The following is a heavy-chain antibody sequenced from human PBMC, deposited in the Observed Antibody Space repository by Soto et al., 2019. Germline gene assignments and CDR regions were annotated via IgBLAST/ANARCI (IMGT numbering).Heavy chain of an antibody. V-gene: IGHV3-23*01. CDR3: AKSQSSLYYIDV. Sequence: EVQVLESGGGLVQPGGSLRLSCVGSGFIFSNYAMAWVRQAPGKGLEWVSGFGGSGGTYYADSVKGRYTISRDNSKNTLYLQMNSLRVEDTAVYYCAKSQSSLYYIDVWGKGTEVTVSS. J-gene: IGHJ6*03. CDR2: FGGSGGT. CDR1: GFIFSNYA.